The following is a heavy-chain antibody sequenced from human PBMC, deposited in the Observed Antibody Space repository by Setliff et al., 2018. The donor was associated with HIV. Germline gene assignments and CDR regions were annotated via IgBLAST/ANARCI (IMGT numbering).Heavy chain of an antibody. V-gene: IGHV1-2*02. Sequence: ASVKVACKASGYTFTDYFMHWVRQAPGQGLEWMGWISPNNGDTSIPQTFQGRVTMTRDTSINTAYMEFSSLSSADTAVYYCARQLSNSLESWGQGTLVTVSS. CDR1: GYTFTDYF. CDR2: ISPNNGDT. D-gene: IGHD1-1*01. J-gene: IGHJ4*02. CDR3: ARQLSNSLES.